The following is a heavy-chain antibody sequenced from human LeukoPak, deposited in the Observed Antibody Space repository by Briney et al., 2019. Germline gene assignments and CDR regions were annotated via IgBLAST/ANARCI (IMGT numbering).Heavy chain of an antibody. CDR2: ISSSGTAI. CDR3: ARDGEMATNPYYFDY. Sequence: GGSLRLSCAASGFTFSSYEMNWVRQAPGKGLEWVSYISSSGTAIYYADSVRGRFTISRDNAKNSLYLQMNSLRDEDTAVYYCARDGEMATNPYYFDYWGQGTLVTVSS. V-gene: IGHV3-48*03. D-gene: IGHD5-24*01. CDR1: GFTFSSYE. J-gene: IGHJ4*02.